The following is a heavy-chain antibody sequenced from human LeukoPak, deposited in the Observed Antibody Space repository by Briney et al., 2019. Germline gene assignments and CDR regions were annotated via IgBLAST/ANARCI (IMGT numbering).Heavy chain of an antibody. CDR3: AKDRAYSSGWYGGDFDY. Sequence: PGGSLRLSCVASGFTFTNYGMHWVRQAPGKGLEWVAAILYDGSKKYYADSVKGRFSIYRDNSNYTLYLQMNSLRAEDTAVYYCAKDRAYSSGWYGGDFDYWGQGTLVTVSS. J-gene: IGHJ4*02. CDR1: GFTFTNYG. V-gene: IGHV3-30*18. CDR2: ILYDGSKK. D-gene: IGHD6-19*01.